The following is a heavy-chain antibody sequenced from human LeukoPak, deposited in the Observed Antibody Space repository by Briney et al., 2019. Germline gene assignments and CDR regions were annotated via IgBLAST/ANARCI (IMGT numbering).Heavy chain of an antibody. D-gene: IGHD3-22*01. CDR1: GGSISSGDYY. CDR2: IYYSGST. J-gene: IGHJ4*02. Sequence: PSQTLSLTCTVSGGSISSGDYYWSWIRQPPGKGLEWIGYIYYSGSTNYNPSLKSRVTISVDTSKNQFSLQLNSVTAADTAVYYCARESGYYGGPDYWGQGTLVTVSS. CDR3: ARESGYYGGPDY. V-gene: IGHV4-61*08.